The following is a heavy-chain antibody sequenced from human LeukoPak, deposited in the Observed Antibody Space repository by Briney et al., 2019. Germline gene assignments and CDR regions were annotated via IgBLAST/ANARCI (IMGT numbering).Heavy chain of an antibody. D-gene: IGHD6-19*01. CDR3: ASLDDNSGWRDFDY. CDR1: GGSVSSSSYY. J-gene: IGHJ4*02. CDR2: MYYSGST. Sequence: SETLSLTCSVSGGSVSSSSYYWGWIRQPPGKGLEWIVSMYYSGSTYYNPSLKSRVTTSVDTSENQFSLKLSSVTAADTAVYYCASLDDNSGWRDFDYWGQGTLVTVSS. V-gene: IGHV4-39*01.